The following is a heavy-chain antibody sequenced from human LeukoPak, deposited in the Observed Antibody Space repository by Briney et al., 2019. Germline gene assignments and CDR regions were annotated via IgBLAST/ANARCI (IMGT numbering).Heavy chain of an antibody. Sequence: ASVKVSCKASGYTFTGYYMHRVRQAPGQGLEWMGWINPNSGGTNYAQKFQGRVTMTRDTSISTAYMELSRLRSDDTAVYYCARGASSVWFGEPYHYYYMDVWGKGTTVTVSS. J-gene: IGHJ6*03. V-gene: IGHV1-2*02. CDR3: ARGASSVWFGEPYHYYYMDV. CDR2: INPNSGGT. CDR1: GYTFTGYY. D-gene: IGHD3-10*01.